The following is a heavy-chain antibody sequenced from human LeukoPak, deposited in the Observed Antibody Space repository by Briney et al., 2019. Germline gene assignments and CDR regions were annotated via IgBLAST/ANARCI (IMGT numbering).Heavy chain of an antibody. CDR2: INPSGGST. D-gene: IGHD3-22*01. J-gene: IGHJ4*02. Sequence: ASVKVSCKASGYTFTSYYMHWVRQAPGQGLEWMGIINPSGGSTSYAQKFQGRVTMTRDTSTSTVYMELSSLRSEDTAVYYCEREWFPNGPDYWGQGTLVTVSS. CDR1: GYTFTSYY. V-gene: IGHV1-46*01. CDR3: EREWFPNGPDY.